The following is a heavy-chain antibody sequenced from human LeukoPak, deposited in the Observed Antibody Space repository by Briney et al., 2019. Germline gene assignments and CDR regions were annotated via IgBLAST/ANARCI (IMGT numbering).Heavy chain of an antibody. Sequence: GGSLRLSCAASGFTFNDYAMHWVRQVPGKGLEWVSGVSWNSGTIGYADSVKGRFTISRDNAKKSLYLQMNSLREEDTALYYCAKDIGEVATIIDRWGQGTLVTVSS. CDR1: GFTFNDYA. V-gene: IGHV3-9*01. J-gene: IGHJ5*02. D-gene: IGHD3-16*01. CDR2: VSWNSGTI. CDR3: AKDIGEVATIIDR.